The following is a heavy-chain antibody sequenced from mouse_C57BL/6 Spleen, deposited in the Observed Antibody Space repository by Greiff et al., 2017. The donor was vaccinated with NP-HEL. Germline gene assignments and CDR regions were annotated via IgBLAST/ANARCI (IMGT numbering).Heavy chain of an antibody. Sequence: VQLQQPGAELVMPGASVKLSCKASGYTFTSYWMHWVKQRPGQGLEWIGEIDPSDSYTNYNQKFKGKSTLTVDKSSSTAYMQLSSLTSEDSAVYYCARRVYYDYIYYAMDYWGQGTSVTVSS. CDR1: GYTFTSYW. CDR2: IDPSDSYT. V-gene: IGHV1-69*01. J-gene: IGHJ4*01. CDR3: ARRVYYDYIYYAMDY. D-gene: IGHD2-4*01.